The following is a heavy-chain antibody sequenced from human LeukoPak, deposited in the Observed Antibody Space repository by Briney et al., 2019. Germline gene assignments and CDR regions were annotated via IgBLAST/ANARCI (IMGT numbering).Heavy chain of an antibody. V-gene: IGHV3-7*01. CDR3: GREGFYYFDF. Sequence: GGSLRLSCAASGFIFNNNFMSWVRQVPGKGLEWLANIKQDGSEKTYVDSVKGRFTIFRDNAKNLLYLQMNSLRAEGTAVYYCGREGFYYFDFWGQGALVTVAS. CDR2: IKQDGSEK. J-gene: IGHJ4*01. CDR1: GFIFNNNF.